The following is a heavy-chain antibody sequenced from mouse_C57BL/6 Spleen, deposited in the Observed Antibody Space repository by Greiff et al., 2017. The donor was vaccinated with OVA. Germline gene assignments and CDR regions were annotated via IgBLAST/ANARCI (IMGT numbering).Heavy chain of an antibody. CDR3: ARIYGSSHYYAMDY. CDR2: IDPSDSET. CDR1: GYTFTSYW. Sequence: QVQLQQPGAELVRPGSSVKLSCKASGYTFTSYWMHWVKQRPIQGLEWIGNIDPSDSETHYNQKFKDKATLTVDKSSSTAYMQLSSLTSEDSAVYYCARIYGSSHYYAMDYWGQGTSVTVSS. D-gene: IGHD1-1*01. J-gene: IGHJ4*01. V-gene: IGHV1-52*01.